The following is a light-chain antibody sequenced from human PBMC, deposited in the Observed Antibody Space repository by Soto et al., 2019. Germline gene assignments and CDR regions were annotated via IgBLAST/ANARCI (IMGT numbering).Light chain of an antibody. V-gene: IGKV1-5*03. CDR3: QNYNSYSEA. CDR1: QSISSW. CDR2: KAS. Sequence: DIQMTQSPSTLSASVGHRVTITCRASQSISSWLAWYQQKTRKAPKLLIYKASSFESGVPSRFSGSGSGTEFTLTISSMQPADFATYYCQNYNSYSEAFGQGTKVDI. J-gene: IGKJ1*01.